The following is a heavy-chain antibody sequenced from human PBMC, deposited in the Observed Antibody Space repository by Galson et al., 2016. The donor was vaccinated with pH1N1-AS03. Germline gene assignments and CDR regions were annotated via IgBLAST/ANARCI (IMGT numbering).Heavy chain of an antibody. Sequence: SLRLSCAASGFTFSSYEMNWVRQAPGKGLEWVSYISSSGSTIYYADSVKGRFTISRDNAKNSLYLQMNSLRAEDTAVYYCARDDSGYDLFYYHGMDVWGQGTTVTVSS. CDR3: ARDDSGYDLFYYHGMDV. D-gene: IGHD5-12*01. J-gene: IGHJ6*02. V-gene: IGHV3-48*03. CDR1: GFTFSSYE. CDR2: ISSSGSTI.